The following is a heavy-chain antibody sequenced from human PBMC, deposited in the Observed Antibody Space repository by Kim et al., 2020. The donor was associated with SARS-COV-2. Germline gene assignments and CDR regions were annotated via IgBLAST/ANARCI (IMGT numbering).Heavy chain of an antibody. D-gene: IGHD1-26*01. J-gene: IGHJ4*02. CDR2: VYTSGST. Sequence: SETLSLTCSVSGGSISSYYWSWIRQPAGKGLEWIGRVYTSGSTNYSPSLESRVTMSVDTSKNQFSLKLNSVTAADTAVYYCAREAGGSHPFDYWGQGTLVTVSS. CDR1: GGSISSYY. CDR3: AREAGGSHPFDY. V-gene: IGHV4-4*07.